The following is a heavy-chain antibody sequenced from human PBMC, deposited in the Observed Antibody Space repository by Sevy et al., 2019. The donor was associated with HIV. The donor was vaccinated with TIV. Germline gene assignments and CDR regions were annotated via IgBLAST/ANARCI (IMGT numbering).Heavy chain of an antibody. V-gene: IGHV1-69*13. CDR2: IIPIYSST. D-gene: IGHD5-18*01. Sequence: ASVKVSCKTSGGTFSSYGISWVRQAPGQGLEWMGGIIPIYSSTEYAQKFRGRVTITADESTSTVYMELSSLRSEDTAVYHCARGITSMFGGGYYFDSWGQGTLVTVSS. CDR3: ARGITSMFGGGYYFDS. CDR1: GGTFSSYG. J-gene: IGHJ4*02.